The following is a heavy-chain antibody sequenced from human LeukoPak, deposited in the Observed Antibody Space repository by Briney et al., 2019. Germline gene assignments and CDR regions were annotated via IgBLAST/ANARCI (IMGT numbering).Heavy chain of an antibody. CDR2: ISGSGDST. J-gene: IGHJ4*02. V-gene: IGHV3-23*01. CDR3: ARHTGSGYYYGN. D-gene: IGHD3-22*01. CDR1: GFTFSSNA. Sequence: GGSLRLSCAASGFTFSSNAMSWIRQAPGKGLEWVSAISGSGDSTFYADSVKGRFTISRDNSKNTLYLQMNSLRAEDTAVYYCARHTGSGYYYGNWGQGTLVTVSS.